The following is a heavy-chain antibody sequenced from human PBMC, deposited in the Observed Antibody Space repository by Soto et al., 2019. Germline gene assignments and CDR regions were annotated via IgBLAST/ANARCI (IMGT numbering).Heavy chain of an antibody. D-gene: IGHD3-10*01. Sequence: VSGPTLVNPTQTLTLTCTFSGFSLCTTGMRVSWIRQPPGKALEWLARIDWDDDKFYSTSLKTRLTISKDTSKNQVVLRMTNMDPADTATYYCARTAGYYRGRQFDYWGQGTLVTVSS. J-gene: IGHJ4*02. CDR2: IDWDDDK. CDR1: GFSLCTTGMR. CDR3: ARTAGYYRGRQFDY. V-gene: IGHV2-70*04.